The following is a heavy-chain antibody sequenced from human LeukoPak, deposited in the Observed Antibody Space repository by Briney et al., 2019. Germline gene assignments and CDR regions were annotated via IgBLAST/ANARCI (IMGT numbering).Heavy chain of an antibody. Sequence: GGSLRLSCAASGFTFSSYSMNWVRQAPGKGLEWVSSISSSSSYIYYADSVKGRFTTSRDNAKNSLYLQMNSLRAEDTAVYYCARVLYDSSGYYYFDYWGQGTLVTVSS. CDR2: ISSSSSYI. CDR1: GFTFSSYS. J-gene: IGHJ4*02. V-gene: IGHV3-21*01. CDR3: ARVLYDSSGYYYFDY. D-gene: IGHD3-22*01.